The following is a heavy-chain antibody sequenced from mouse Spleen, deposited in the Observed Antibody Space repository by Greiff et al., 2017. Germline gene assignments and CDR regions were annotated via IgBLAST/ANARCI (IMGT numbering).Heavy chain of an antibody. Sequence: EVKLMESGGGLVKPGGSLKLSCAASGFTFSDYYMYWVRQTPEKRLEWVATISDGGSYTYYPDSVKGRFTISRDNAKNNLYLQMSSLKSEDTAMYYCARGRGFDYWGQGTTLTVSS. J-gene: IGHJ2*01. CDR1: GFTFSDYY. V-gene: IGHV5-4*02. CDR2: ISDGGSYT. CDR3: ARGRGFDY.